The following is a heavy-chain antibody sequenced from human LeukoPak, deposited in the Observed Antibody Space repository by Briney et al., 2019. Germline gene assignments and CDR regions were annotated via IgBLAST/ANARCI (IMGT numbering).Heavy chain of an antibody. V-gene: IGHV3-23*01. CDR1: GFTFASHA. CDR3: ARDQYYDILTGYTPYGMDV. CDR2: ITGSGDNT. D-gene: IGHD3-9*01. Sequence: GGSLRLSCAASGFTFASHAMSWVRQAPGKGLEWVSAITGSGDNTYYADSMKGRFTISRDNAKNSLYLQMNSLRAEDTAVYYCARDQYYDILTGYTPYGMDVWGQGTTVTVSS. J-gene: IGHJ6*02.